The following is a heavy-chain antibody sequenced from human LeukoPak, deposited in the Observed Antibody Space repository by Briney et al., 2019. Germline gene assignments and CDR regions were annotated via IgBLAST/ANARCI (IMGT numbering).Heavy chain of an antibody. V-gene: IGHV3-30*02. CDR2: IRYDGSNK. Sequence: PGGSLRLSCAASGFTFSSYAMSWVRQAPGKGLEWVAFIRYDGSNKYYADSVKGRFTISRDNSKNTLYLQMNSLRAEDTAVYYCARVRYFDWLLDYWGQGTLVTVSS. J-gene: IGHJ4*02. CDR3: ARVRYFDWLLDY. D-gene: IGHD3-9*01. CDR1: GFTFSSYA.